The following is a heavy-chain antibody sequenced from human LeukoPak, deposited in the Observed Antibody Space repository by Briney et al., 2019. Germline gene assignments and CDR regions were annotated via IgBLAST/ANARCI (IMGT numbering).Heavy chain of an antibody. D-gene: IGHD2-2*01. CDR1: GYTFTSYG. Sequence: ASVKVSCKASGYTFTSYGISWVRQAPGQGLEWMGWISAYNGNTNYAQKFQGRVTMTTDTSTGTAYMELRSLRSDDTAVYYCALSSDIVVVPAAKGYYYYYMDVWGKGTTITVSS. CDR3: ALSSDIVVVPAAKGYYYYYMDV. J-gene: IGHJ6*03. CDR2: ISAYNGNT. V-gene: IGHV1-18*01.